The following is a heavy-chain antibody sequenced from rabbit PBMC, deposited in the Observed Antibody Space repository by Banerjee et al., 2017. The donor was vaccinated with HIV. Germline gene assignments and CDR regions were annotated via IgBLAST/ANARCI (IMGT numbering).Heavy chain of an antibody. CDR2: IYTGSGST. J-gene: IGHJ4*01. D-gene: IGHD2-1*01. Sequence: QEQLEESGGDLVKPEGSLTLTCTASGFSFSSSTYLISWVRQAPGKGLEWIACIYTGSGSTAYASWAKGRFTISKTSSTTVTLEMTRLTVVDTAIYFCARGGADGGDGHNLWGQGTLVTVS. CDR1: GFSFSSSTYL. CDR3: ARGGADGGDGHNL. V-gene: IGHV1S45*01.